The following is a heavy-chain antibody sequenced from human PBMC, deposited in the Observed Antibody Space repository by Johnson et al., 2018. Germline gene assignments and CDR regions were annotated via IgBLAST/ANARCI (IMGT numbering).Heavy chain of an antibody. D-gene: IGHD3-22*01. CDR3: AKAPGGWLGEGAEYFQH. J-gene: IGHJ1*01. CDR1: GFTFDDYA. V-gene: IGHV3-9*01. Sequence: VQLVQSGGGLVQPGRSLRLSCQASGFTFDDYAMHWVRQAPGKGLEWVSGISWNSGSIGYADSVKGRFTISRDNAKNSLYLQMNSLRAEATALYYWAKAPGGWLGEGAEYFQHWGQGTLVTVSS. CDR2: ISWNSGSI.